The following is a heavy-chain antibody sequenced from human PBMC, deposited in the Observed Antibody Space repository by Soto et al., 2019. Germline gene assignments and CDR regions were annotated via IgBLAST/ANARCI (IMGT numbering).Heavy chain of an antibody. CDR2: ISGKNGNT. CDR3: ARVSSSIVVVPDYGMDV. J-gene: IGHJ6*02. V-gene: IGHV1-18*04. CDR1: GYTFISHG. Sequence: QVQLVQSGVEVKKPGASVKVSCKASGYTFISHGISWVRQAPGQGLEWMGWISGKNGNTKYAQKFQGRVTLTTDTSTSTAFMELRSLLFDHTAVFYCARVSSSIVVVPDYGMDVWGQGTTVTVSS. D-gene: IGHD2-15*01.